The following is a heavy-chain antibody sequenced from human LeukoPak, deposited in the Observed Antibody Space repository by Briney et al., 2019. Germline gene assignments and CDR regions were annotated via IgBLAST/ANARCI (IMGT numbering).Heavy chain of an antibody. D-gene: IGHD3-10*01. CDR1: GGSLRSSY. J-gene: IGHJ4*02. V-gene: IGHV4-4*07. CDR2: IYTCGST. Sequence: SETLSLTRIPSGGSLRSSYWNWIRPPAGEGLDWIGRIYTCGSTNYNPSLKSRVTMSVDTSKNQFSLELSSVTAAGTAVYYCARVGDYGSGIYSPIDYWVQGTLVTVSS. CDR3: ARVGDYGSGIYSPIDY.